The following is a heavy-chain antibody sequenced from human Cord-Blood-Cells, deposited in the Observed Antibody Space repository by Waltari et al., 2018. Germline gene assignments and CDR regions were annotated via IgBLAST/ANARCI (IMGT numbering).Heavy chain of an antibody. D-gene: IGHD2-8*01. V-gene: IGHV1-3*01. CDR1: GYTFTSYA. CDR3: ARDRCTNGVCYFDY. Sequence: HVQLVQSGAEVKKPGASVKVSCKASGYTFTSYAMHWVRQAPGQRLEWMGWINAGNGNTKYSQKFQGRVTITRDTSASTAYMELSSLRSEDTAVYYCARDRCTNGVCYFDYWGQGTLVTVSS. CDR2: INAGNGNT. J-gene: IGHJ4*02.